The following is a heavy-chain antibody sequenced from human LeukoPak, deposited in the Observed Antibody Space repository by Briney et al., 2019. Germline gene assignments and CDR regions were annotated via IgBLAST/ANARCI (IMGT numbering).Heavy chain of an antibody. Sequence: ASVKVSCKASGYTFTGYYMHWVRQAPGQGLEWMGWINPNSGGTNYAQKFQGWVTMTRDTSISTAYMELSRLRFDDTAVYYCARSTVTTSWAFDIWGQGTMVTVSS. CDR3: ARSTVTTSWAFDI. CDR2: INPNSGGT. J-gene: IGHJ3*02. V-gene: IGHV1-2*04. CDR1: GYTFTGYY. D-gene: IGHD4-17*01.